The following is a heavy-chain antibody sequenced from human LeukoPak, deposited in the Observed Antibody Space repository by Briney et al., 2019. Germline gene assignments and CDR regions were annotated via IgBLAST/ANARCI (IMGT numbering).Heavy chain of an antibody. V-gene: IGHV1-18*01. D-gene: IGHD3-10*01. Sequence: ASVKLSYTASGYTFTSYGISWVRQAPGQGLEWMGWISAYNGNTNYAQKLQGRVTMTTDTSTSTAYMELRSLRSDDTAVYYCARVGSSGSYYKCWFDSWGQGTLVTVSS. CDR1: GYTFTSYG. CDR2: ISAYNGNT. J-gene: IGHJ5*01. CDR3: ARVGSSGSYYKCWFDS.